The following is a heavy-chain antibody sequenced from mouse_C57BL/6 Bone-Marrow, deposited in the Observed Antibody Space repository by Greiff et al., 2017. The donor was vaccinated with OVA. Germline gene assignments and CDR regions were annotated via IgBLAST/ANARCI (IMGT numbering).Heavy chain of an antibody. J-gene: IGHJ3*01. CDR3: ARRGDYYGSSYDTFAY. Sequence: VQLQQPGAELVKPGASVKLSCKASGYTFTSYWMQWVKQRPGQGLEWIGEIDPSDSYTNYNQKFKGKATLTVDTSSSTAYMQLSSLTSEDSAVYYCARRGDYYGSSYDTFAYWGQGTLVTVSA. V-gene: IGHV1-50*01. CDR2: IDPSDSYT. D-gene: IGHD1-1*01. CDR1: GYTFTSYW.